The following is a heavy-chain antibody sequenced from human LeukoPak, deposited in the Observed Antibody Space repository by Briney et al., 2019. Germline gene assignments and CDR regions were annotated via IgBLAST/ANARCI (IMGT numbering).Heavy chain of an antibody. CDR1: GGTFSSYA. Sequence: SVKVSCKASGGTFSSYAISWVRQAPGQGLEWMGGITPIFGTANYAQKFQGRVTITADESTSTAYMELSSLRSEDTAVYYCARVAVNNYYDSSGYLAFDTWGQGTMVTVSS. J-gene: IGHJ3*02. D-gene: IGHD3-22*01. V-gene: IGHV1-69*01. CDR2: ITPIFGTA. CDR3: ARVAVNNYYDSSGYLAFDT.